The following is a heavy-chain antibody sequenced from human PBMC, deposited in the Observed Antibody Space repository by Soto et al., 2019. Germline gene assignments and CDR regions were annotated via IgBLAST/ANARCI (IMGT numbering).Heavy chain of an antibody. CDR3: ARGLEQLWRTVGGMDV. V-gene: IGHV4-34*01. D-gene: IGHD5-18*01. Sequence: LSLTCAVYGGSFSGYYWSWIRQPPGKGLEWIGEINHSGSTNYNPSLKSRVTISVDTSKNQFSLKLSSVTAADTAVYYCARGLEQLWRTVGGMDVWGQGTTVTVSS. J-gene: IGHJ6*02. CDR1: GGSFSGYY. CDR2: INHSGST.